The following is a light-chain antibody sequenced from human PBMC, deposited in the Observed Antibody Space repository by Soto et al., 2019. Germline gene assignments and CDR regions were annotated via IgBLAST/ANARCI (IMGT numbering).Light chain of an antibody. CDR1: QSISTN. J-gene: IGKJ4*01. CDR3: QQYNNWPPA. CDR2: GAS. Sequence: EIVMTQSPGTLSVSPGERATFSCRASQSISTNLAWYQQKPGQAPRLLIYGASTRAPGFPARFSGSGSGTEFILTISSLQSEDFAVYYCQQYNNWPPAFGGGTKVEIK. V-gene: IGKV3-15*01.